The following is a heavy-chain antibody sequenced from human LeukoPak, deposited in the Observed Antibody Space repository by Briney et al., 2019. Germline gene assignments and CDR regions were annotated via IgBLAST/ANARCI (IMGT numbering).Heavy chain of an antibody. D-gene: IGHD3-3*01. CDR2: IYYSGST. Sequence: SETLSLPCTVSGGSISSYYWSWIRQPPGKGLEWVGYIYYSGSTNYNPSLKSRVTISVDTSKNQFSLKLSSVTAADTAVYYCARGVFGVAMNFDYWGQGTLVTVSS. V-gene: IGHV4-59*01. CDR3: ARGVFGVAMNFDY. CDR1: GGSISSYY. J-gene: IGHJ4*02.